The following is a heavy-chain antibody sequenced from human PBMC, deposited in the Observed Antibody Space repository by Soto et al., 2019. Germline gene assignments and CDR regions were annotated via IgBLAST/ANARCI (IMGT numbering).Heavy chain of an antibody. CDR2: IHHSGST. Sequence: SETLSLTCAVSGGSISNSYWWSWVRQPPGKGLEWIGEIHHSGSTNYNPSLKRRVTIPVDKSKDQFSLNLTSVTAADTAVYYCARDKITGLFDYWGQGTLVTVSS. V-gene: IGHV4-4*02. J-gene: IGHJ4*02. CDR3: ARDKITGLFDY. CDR1: GGSISNSYW. D-gene: IGHD2-8*02.